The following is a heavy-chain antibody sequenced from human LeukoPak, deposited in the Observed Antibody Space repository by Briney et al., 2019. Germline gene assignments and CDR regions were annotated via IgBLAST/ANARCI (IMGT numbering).Heavy chain of an antibody. V-gene: IGHV3-7*01. Sequence: GGSLRLSCAASGFTFSSYWMSWVRQAPGKGLEWVANIKEDGSVKYYVDSVKGRFTISKDNAKNSLYLQMNSLRAEDTAVYYCARGGYDYCSHWGQGTLVTVSS. J-gene: IGHJ4*02. CDR1: GFTFSSYW. D-gene: IGHD5-12*01. CDR2: IKEDGSVK. CDR3: ARGGYDYCSH.